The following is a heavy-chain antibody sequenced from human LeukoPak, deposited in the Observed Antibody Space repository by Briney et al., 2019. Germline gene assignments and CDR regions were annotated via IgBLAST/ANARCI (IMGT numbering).Heavy chain of an antibody. Sequence: PGGSLRLSCAASGFTFSSYAMNWVRQAPGKGLEWVSGISGSGGSIYYADSVKGRFTISRDNSKNTLYLQMNSLRAEDTAVYYCQVFAGPRPLLDYWGQGTLVTVSS. CDR2: ISGSGGSI. CDR1: GFTFSSYA. V-gene: IGHV3-23*01. CDR3: QVFAGPRPLLDY. J-gene: IGHJ4*02. D-gene: IGHD6-13*01.